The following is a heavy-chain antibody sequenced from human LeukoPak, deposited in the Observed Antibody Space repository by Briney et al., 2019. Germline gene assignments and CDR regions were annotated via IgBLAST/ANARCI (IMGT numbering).Heavy chain of an antibody. CDR3: ARGVDV. Sequence: PGGSLRLSCAASGFTFSSYSMNWVRQAPGKGLEWVANIKEDGSEKYYVDSVKGRFTISRDNAKNSLYLQMNSLRAEDTAVYYCARGVDVWGQGTTVTVS. CDR2: IKEDGSEK. CDR1: GFTFSSYS. J-gene: IGHJ6*02. V-gene: IGHV3-7*04.